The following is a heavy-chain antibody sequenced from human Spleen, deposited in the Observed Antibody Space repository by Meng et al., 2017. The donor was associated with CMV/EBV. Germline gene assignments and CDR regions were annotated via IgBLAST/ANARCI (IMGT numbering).Heavy chain of an antibody. V-gene: IGHV3-23*01. D-gene: IGHD1-26*01. Sequence: CAASGFTFSSYDMSWVRQDPGKGLEWVSAISGSGGSTYYADSVKGRFTISRDNSKNTLYLQMNSLRAEDTAVYYCAKGRRVGATPDYWGQGTLVTVSS. CDR2: ISGSGGST. CDR3: AKGRRVGATPDY. CDR1: GFTFSSYD. J-gene: IGHJ4*02.